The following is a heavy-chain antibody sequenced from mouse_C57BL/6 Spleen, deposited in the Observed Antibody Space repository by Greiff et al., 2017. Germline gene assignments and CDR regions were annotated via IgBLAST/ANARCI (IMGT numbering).Heavy chain of an antibody. CDR2: IHPNSGST. CDR3: ARSPNDSNYVYYAMDY. CDR1: GYTFTSYW. V-gene: IGHV1-64*01. J-gene: IGHJ4*01. D-gene: IGHD2-5*01. Sequence: QVQLKQPGAELVKPGASVKLSCKASGYTFTSYWMHWVKQRPGQGLEWIGMIHPNSGSTNYNEKFKSKATLTVDKSSSTAYMQRSSLTSEDSAVYYCARSPNDSNYVYYAMDYWGQGTSVTVSS.